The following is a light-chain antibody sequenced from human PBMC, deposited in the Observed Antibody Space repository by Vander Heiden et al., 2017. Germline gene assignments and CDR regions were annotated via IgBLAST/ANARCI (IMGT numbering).Light chain of an antibody. CDR2: DAS. J-gene: IGKJ4*01. Sequence: IVLTQSPATLSLSPGERATLSCRASQSISSFLAWYQQEPGQAPRLLIYDASSSGTDFTLTISSLEPEDFAVYYCQQRSNWPLTFGGGTKVEIK. CDR1: QSISSF. V-gene: IGKV3-11*01. CDR3: QQRSNWPLT.